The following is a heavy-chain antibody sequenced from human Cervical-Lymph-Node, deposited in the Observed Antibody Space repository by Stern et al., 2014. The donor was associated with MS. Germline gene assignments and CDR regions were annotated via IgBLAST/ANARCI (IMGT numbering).Heavy chain of an antibody. CDR1: GYTFTAKY. D-gene: IGHD6-19*01. Sequence: VQLVQSGTEVKKPGASVKVSCKTSGYTFTAKYLHWIRQAPGQGLEWMGWINPNSGGTKYAHNLQGRVTMTSDRSITTAYMELSSLRSDDTAVFFCARDSGRSGWYDDFDYWGQGTLVVVSP. CDR2: INPNSGGT. CDR3: ARDSGRSGWYDDFDY. J-gene: IGHJ4*02. V-gene: IGHV1-2*02.